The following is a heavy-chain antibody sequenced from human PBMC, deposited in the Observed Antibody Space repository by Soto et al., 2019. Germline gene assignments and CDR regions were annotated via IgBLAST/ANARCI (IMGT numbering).Heavy chain of an antibody. Sequence: SETLSLTCSVSGAPITSNYWTWIRQPPGKGLEWIGCLDHQGYSNYSPSLRSRVSMSIDTSKNQLSLKVHSVTAADTAVYYCARVAVTGYFDWLDPLGQGTLVTVAS. CDR1: GAPITSNY. V-gene: IGHV4-59*01. D-gene: IGHD3-9*01. CDR3: ARVAVTGYFDWLDP. J-gene: IGHJ5*02. CDR2: LDHQGYS.